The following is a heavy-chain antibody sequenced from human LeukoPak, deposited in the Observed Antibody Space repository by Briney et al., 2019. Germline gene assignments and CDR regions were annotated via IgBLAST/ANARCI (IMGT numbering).Heavy chain of an antibody. D-gene: IGHD1-1*01. CDR3: GRYLRSTSGSI. V-gene: IGHV3-21*01. CDR2: ISCSSSYI. Sequence: GGSLRLSCAASGFTFSSYSMNWVRQAPGKGLEWVSSISCSSSYIYYADSVKGRFTISRDNAKNSLYLQMNSLRAEDTAVYYCGRYLRSTSGSIWGQGTLVTVSS. J-gene: IGHJ4*02. CDR1: GFTFSSYS.